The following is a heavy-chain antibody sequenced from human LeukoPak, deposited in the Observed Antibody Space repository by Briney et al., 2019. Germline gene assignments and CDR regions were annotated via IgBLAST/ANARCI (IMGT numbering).Heavy chain of an antibody. CDR2: IYYTGST. V-gene: IGHV4-59*01. D-gene: IGHD6-19*01. Sequence: SETLSLTCTVSGGSISSYYWSWIRQPPGKGLEWIGCIYYTGSTNYNPSLKSRVTISVGTSKNQFSLKLSSVTAADTAVYYCATGRAYSSVDYWGQGTLVTVSS. CDR3: ATGRAYSSVDY. J-gene: IGHJ4*02. CDR1: GGSISSYY.